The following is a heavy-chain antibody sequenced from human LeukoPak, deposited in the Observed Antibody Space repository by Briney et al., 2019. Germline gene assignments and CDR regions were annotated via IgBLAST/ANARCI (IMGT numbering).Heavy chain of an antibody. Sequence: GRSLRLSCAACGFTFSSYGIHWVRQAPGKGLDWVAFISYDGTNKYYADSVKGRFTISRDNSENTLYLQMNSLRPEDTAVYYCAKDVGPGYSYDKYYFDYWGQGTLVTVSS. CDR2: ISYDGTNK. V-gene: IGHV3-30*18. J-gene: IGHJ4*02. D-gene: IGHD5-18*01. CDR3: AKDVGPGYSYDKYYFDY. CDR1: GFTFSSYG.